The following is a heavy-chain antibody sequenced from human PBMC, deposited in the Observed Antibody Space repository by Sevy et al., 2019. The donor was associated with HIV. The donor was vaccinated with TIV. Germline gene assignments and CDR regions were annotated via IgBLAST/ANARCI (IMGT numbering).Heavy chain of an antibody. CDR1: GYTFTGYY. J-gene: IGHJ6*02. D-gene: IGHD6-6*01. V-gene: IGHV1-2*02. Sequence: ASVKVSCKASGYTFTGYYMHWVRQAPGQGLEWMGWINPNSGGTNYAQKFQGRVTMTRDTSISTAYVELSRLRSDDTAVYYCARGFLPPAVSIAVYYYYYGMDVWGQGTTVTVSS. CDR2: INPNSGGT. CDR3: ARGFLPPAVSIAVYYYYYGMDV.